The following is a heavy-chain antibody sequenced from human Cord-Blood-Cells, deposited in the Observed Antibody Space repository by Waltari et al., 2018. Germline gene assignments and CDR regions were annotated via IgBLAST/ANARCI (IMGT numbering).Heavy chain of an antibody. Sequence: EVQLVESGGGLVKPGGSLRISCAASGFTFSNAWMSWVRQAPGKGLEWVGRIKSKTDGGTTDYAAPVKGRFTISRDDSKNTLYLQMNSLKTEDTAVYYCTTDSSIAARPDYWGQGTLVTVSS. D-gene: IGHD6-6*01. V-gene: IGHV3-15*01. CDR2: IKSKTDGGTT. CDR3: TTDSSIAARPDY. J-gene: IGHJ4*02. CDR1: GFTFSNAW.